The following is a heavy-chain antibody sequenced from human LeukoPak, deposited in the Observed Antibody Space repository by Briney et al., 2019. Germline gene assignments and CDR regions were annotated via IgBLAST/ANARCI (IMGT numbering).Heavy chain of an antibody. D-gene: IGHD6-19*01. CDR1: GCRFTSYY. Sequence: VQVSCLASGCRFTSYYMRWVRQAPGQGLEWMGMVNLCGGGTSYAQQFQGRVTMTRDTSTSTVYMELRSLRSEDTAVYYCARGASHDLYSRGPSFDYWGQGTLVTVSS. CDR2: VNLCGGGT. V-gene: IGHV1-46*01. J-gene: IGHJ4*02. CDR3: ARGASHDLYSRGPSFDY.